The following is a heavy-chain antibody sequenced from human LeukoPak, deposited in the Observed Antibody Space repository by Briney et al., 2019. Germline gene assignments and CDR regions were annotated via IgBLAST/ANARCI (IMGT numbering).Heavy chain of an antibody. Sequence: PGGSLRLSCAASGFTFSSYSMNWVRQAPGKGLEWVSSISSSGSCIYYADSVKGRFTISRDNAKNSLYLQMNSLRADDTAVYYCASGGGGMVIGDYWGQGTLVTVSS. CDR1: GFTFSSYS. D-gene: IGHD3-16*01. V-gene: IGHV3-21*01. J-gene: IGHJ4*02. CDR2: ISSSGSCI. CDR3: ASGGGGMVIGDY.